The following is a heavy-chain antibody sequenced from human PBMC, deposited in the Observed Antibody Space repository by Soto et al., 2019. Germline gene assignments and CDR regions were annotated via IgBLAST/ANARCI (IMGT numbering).Heavy chain of an antibody. CDR3: AKESMSVAVSASRPYGMDV. D-gene: IGHD6-6*01. J-gene: IGHJ6*02. Sequence: SGGSLRLSCAVSGSTFSNYSMTWVRQAPGKGLEWVSTTRSNGEYTYYADSVKGRFTVSRDNSQNALFLEMSSLRAEDTAVYYCAKESMSVAVSASRPYGMDVWGQGTTVTVSS. V-gene: IGHV3-23*01. CDR2: TRSNGEYT. CDR1: GSTFSNYS.